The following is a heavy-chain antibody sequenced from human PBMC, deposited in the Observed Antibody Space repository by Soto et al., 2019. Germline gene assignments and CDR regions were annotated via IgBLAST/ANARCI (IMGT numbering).Heavy chain of an antibody. D-gene: IGHD3-10*01. CDR2: IYYSGST. V-gene: IGHV4-31*03. Sequence: QVQLQESGPGLVKPSQTLSLTCTVSGGSISSGGYYWSWIRQHPGKGLEWFGYIYYSGSTYYNPSLKSRVTISVDTSKNQFSLKLSSVTAADTAVYYCARGPLLWFGELPFADGMDVWGQGTTVTVSS. CDR3: ARGPLLWFGELPFADGMDV. CDR1: GGSISSGGYY. J-gene: IGHJ6*02.